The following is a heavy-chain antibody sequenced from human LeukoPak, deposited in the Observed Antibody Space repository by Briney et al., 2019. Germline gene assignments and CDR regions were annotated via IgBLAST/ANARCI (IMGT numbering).Heavy chain of an antibody. CDR3: ARVRSYYYGMDV. CDR2: IYTSGST. CDR1: GGSISGYY. D-gene: IGHD3-3*01. J-gene: IGHJ6*02. Sequence: SETLSLTCTVSGGSISGYYWSWIRRPAGKGLEWIGRIYTSGSTNYNPSLKSRVTMSVGTSKNQFSLKLSSVTAADTAVYYCARVRSYYYGMDVWGQATTVTVSS. V-gene: IGHV4-4*07.